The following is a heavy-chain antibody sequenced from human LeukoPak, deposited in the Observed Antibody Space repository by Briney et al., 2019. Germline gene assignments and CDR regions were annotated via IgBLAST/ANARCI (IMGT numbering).Heavy chain of an antibody. CDR3: ARVTGYSSRWYSGDY. Sequence: SETLSLTCTVSGGSISSGDYYWSWIRQPPGKGLEWIGYIYYSGSTYYNPSLKSRVTISVDTSKNQFSLKLSSVTAADTAVYYWARVTGYSSRWYSGDYWGQGTLVTVSS. D-gene: IGHD6-13*01. J-gene: IGHJ4*02. CDR2: IYYSGST. CDR1: GGSISSGDYY. V-gene: IGHV4-30-4*08.